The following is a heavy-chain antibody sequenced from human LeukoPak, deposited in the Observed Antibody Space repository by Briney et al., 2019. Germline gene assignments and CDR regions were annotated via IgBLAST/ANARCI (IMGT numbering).Heavy chain of an antibody. CDR1: GFTFSSYE. D-gene: IGHD3-10*01. CDR3: RGVRGGTEADY. CDR2: ISSSSSFR. Sequence: PGGSLRLSCAASGFTFSSYEMNWVRQAPGKGLEWVSYISSSSSFRYYADSVKGRFTISRDNAKNSLYLQMNSLRAEDTAVYYCRGVRGGTEADYWGQGTLVIVSS. J-gene: IGHJ4*02. V-gene: IGHV3-48*01.